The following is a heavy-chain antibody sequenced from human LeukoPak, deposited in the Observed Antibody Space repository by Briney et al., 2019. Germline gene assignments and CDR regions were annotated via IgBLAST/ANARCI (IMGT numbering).Heavy chain of an antibody. Sequence: SETLSLTCTVSRGSISSYYWSWIRRPPGKGLEWIGNIYYSGSTNYNPSLQSRVTMSVDTSKNQFSLRLSSVTAADTAVYYCARQEEIVVVNWFDPWGQGTLVTVSS. CDR3: ARQEEIVVVNWFDP. J-gene: IGHJ5*02. CDR2: IYYSGST. D-gene: IGHD3-22*01. CDR1: RGSISSYY. V-gene: IGHV4-59*01.